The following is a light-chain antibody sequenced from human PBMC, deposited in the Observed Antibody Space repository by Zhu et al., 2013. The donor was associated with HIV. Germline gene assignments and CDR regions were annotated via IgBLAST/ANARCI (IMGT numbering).Light chain of an antibody. CDR1: QSINTW. V-gene: IGKV1-5*01. J-gene: IGKJ1*01. CDR3: QEYNSYWT. CDR2: DAS. Sequence: DIQMTQSPSTLSASVGDRVTITCRATQSINTWLAWYQQKSGKAPKLLIYDASTLQSGVPSRFSGSGSGTEFTLTISSLQPDDFATYYCQEYNSYWTFGQGTKVEIK.